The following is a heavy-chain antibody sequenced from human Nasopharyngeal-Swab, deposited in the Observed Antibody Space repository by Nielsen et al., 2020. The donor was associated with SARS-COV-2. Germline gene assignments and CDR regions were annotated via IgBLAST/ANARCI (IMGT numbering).Heavy chain of an antibody. CDR1: GFTFSSYA. J-gene: IGHJ3*02. Sequence: GESLKTPCAAFGFTFSSYAMHWVRQAPGKGLEWVAVISYDGINKYYADSVKGRFTISRDNSKNTLYLQMNSLRAEDTAVYYCARDPDMVRGDSDAFDIWGQGTMVTVSS. D-gene: IGHD3-10*01. CDR2: ISYDGINK. V-gene: IGHV3-30-3*01. CDR3: ARDPDMVRGDSDAFDI.